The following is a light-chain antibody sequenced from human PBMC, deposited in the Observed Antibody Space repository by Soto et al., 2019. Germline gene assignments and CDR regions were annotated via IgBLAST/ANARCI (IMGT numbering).Light chain of an antibody. Sequence: QTVVTQPTSVSGAPGQRITISCTGSSSNIGADYDVHWYQLLPGAAPKLLISDNNNRPSGVPDRFSGSKSGTSASLVITGLQPEDEADYYCQSYDNSLGGHVVFGGGTQLTVL. CDR2: DNN. CDR1: SSNIGADYD. J-gene: IGLJ7*01. CDR3: QSYDNSLGGHVV. V-gene: IGLV1-40*01.